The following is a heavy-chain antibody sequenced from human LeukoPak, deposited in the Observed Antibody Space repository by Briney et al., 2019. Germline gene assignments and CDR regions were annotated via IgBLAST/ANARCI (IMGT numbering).Heavy chain of an antibody. CDR3: AKDRVAVAGDARNTNDY. D-gene: IGHD6-19*01. J-gene: IGHJ4*02. CDR1: GFTFSSYG. CDR2: IRYDGSNK. Sequence: PGGSLRLSCAASGFTFSSYGMHWVRQAPGKGLEWVAFIRYDGSNKYYADSVKGRFTISRDNSKNTLYLQMNSLRAEDTAVYYCAKDRVAVAGDARNTNDYWGQGTLVTVSS. V-gene: IGHV3-30*02.